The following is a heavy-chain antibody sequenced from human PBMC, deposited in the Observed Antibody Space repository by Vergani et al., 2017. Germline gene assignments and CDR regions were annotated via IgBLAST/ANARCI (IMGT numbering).Heavy chain of an antibody. CDR1: GYTFSNYG. D-gene: IGHD2-2*01. V-gene: IGHV1-18*01. CDR3: ARDPGLVGYCTRTSCLFDY. J-gene: IGHJ4*02. Sequence: QVHLVQSGAEVKKPGASVKVSCKASGYTFSNYGITWVRQAPGQGLEWMGWISVHNGNTNYAQKVKGRVTMTTDTATRTVYMELRSLRSDDTAVYYCARDPGLVGYCTRTSCLFDYWGQGTLVTVSS. CDR2: ISVHNGNT.